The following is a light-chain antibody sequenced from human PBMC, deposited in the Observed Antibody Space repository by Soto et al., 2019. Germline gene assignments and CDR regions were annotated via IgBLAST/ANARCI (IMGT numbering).Light chain of an antibody. CDR1: QNIRTY. Sequence: DIQMTQSPSSLSGSVGDRVTITCRASQNIRTYLNWYQQKPGKAPQVPIYSASTLQSGVPSRFSGSGSGTEFTLTINNLQPEDSATYYCQQSQNTPRTFGQGTKVEIK. J-gene: IGKJ1*01. V-gene: IGKV1-39*01. CDR2: SAS. CDR3: QQSQNTPRT.